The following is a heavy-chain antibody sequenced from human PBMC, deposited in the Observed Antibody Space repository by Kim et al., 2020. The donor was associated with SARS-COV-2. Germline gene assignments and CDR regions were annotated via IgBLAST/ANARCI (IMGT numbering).Heavy chain of an antibody. CDR2: ISGSGGST. V-gene: IGHV3-23*01. J-gene: IGHJ4*02. D-gene: IGHD3-10*01. Sequence: GGSLRLSCAASGFTFSSYAMSWVRQAPGKGLEWVSAISGSGGSTYYADSVKGRFTISRDNSKNTLYLQMNSLRAEDTAVYYCAKDLWGFGELLPFDYWGQGTLVTVSS. CDR3: AKDLWGFGELLPFDY. CDR1: GFTFSSYA.